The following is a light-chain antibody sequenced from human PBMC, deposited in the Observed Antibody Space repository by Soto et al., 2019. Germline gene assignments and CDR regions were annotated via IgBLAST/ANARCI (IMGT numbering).Light chain of an antibody. CDR2: AAS. CDR3: QQSYSTPST. V-gene: IGKV1-39*01. CDR1: RTISTY. Sequence: DIQMTQSPSSLSASVGDRVTITCRASRTISTYLNWYHQKPGKAPKLLIYAASTLHGGVPARFSGSGSGTDFTLTISSLKLEDFATYYCQQSYSTPSTFGQGTNLEI. J-gene: IGKJ2*02.